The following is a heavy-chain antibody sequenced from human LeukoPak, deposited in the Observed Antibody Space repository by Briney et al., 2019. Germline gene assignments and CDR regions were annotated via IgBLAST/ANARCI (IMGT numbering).Heavy chain of an antibody. Sequence: SETLSLTWTVSGGPISNYYWSWIRQPPGKGLEWIGYIYYSGSTNYNPSLKSRVTISVDTSKNQFSLRLSSVTAADTAVYYCARSPRGGTKTYFDYWGQGTLVTVST. CDR2: IYYSGST. CDR1: GGPISNYY. D-gene: IGHD1-14*01. CDR3: ARSPRGGTKTYFDY. J-gene: IGHJ4*02. V-gene: IGHV4-59*01.